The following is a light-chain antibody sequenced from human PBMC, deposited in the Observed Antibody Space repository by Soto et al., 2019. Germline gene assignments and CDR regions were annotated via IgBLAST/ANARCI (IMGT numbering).Light chain of an antibody. CDR3: MQDTHWPPVT. CDR2: KVS. CDR1: QSLVYSDGNTY. J-gene: IGKJ2*01. Sequence: DVVMTQSPLSLPVTLGQPASISCRSSQSLVYSDGNTYLNWFQQRPGQSPRRLIYKVSNRDSGVPDRFSVSGSGTDFTLKISRVEAEDVGVYYCMQDTHWPPVTFGQGTKLEIK. V-gene: IGKV2-30*01.